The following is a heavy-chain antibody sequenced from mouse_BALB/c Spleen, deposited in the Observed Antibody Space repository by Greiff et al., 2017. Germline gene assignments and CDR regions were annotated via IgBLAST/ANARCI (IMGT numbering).Heavy chain of an antibody. J-gene: IGHJ3*01. CDR2: IWWDDDK. Sequence: QVTLKVSGPGILQPSQTLSLTCSFSGFSLSTSGMGVGWIRQPSGKGLEWLAHIWWDDDKYYNTALKSGLTISKDTSKNQVFLKIASVDTADTATYYCARLYYGSSLDWGQGTLVTVSA. D-gene: IGHD1-1*01. V-gene: IGHV8-8*01. CDR1: GFSLSTSGMG. CDR3: ARLYYGSSLD.